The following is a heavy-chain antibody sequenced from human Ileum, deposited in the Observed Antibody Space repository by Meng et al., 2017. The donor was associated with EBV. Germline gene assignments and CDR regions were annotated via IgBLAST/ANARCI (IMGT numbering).Heavy chain of an antibody. J-gene: IGHJ4*02. D-gene: IGHD2-8*02. V-gene: IGHV4-34*12. CDR3: ARRPTGIDY. Sequence: QVQPQPGGDGVLKPSGTLSPTCAVNGGSLSGDYWNWIRQPPGKGLEWIGEIIHGGSPSYNPSLKSRVTISIDTSKNQLSLMLSSVTAADTAVYYCARRPTGIDYWGQGTLVTVSS. CDR1: GGSLSGDY. CDR2: IIHGGSP.